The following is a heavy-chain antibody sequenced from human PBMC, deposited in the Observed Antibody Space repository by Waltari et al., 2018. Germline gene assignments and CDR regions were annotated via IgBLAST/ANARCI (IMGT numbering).Heavy chain of an antibody. V-gene: IGHV3-30*02. Sequence: QVQLVESGGGVVQPGGSLRLSCAAAGFTFSSYGMHWVRRAPGKGLEWVAFIRYDGSNKYYADSVKGRFTISRDNSKTTLYLQMNSLRPEDTAVYYCAKDVLGYCSSTSCYGVDYWGQGTLVTVSS. D-gene: IGHD2-2*01. CDR1: GFTFSSYG. CDR2: IRYDGSNK. J-gene: IGHJ4*02. CDR3: AKDVLGYCSSTSCYGVDY.